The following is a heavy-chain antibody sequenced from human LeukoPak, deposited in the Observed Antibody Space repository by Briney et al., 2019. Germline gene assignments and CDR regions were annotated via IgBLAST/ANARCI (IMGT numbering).Heavy chain of an antibody. CDR3: ARDLSKYCSGGSCYGLDY. J-gene: IGHJ4*02. CDR1: AFIFSKYG. Sequence: GGSLRLSCVASAFIFSKYGMHWVREAPGKGLEWVAFIRYDGSDKYYADSVKGRFTISRDNSKDTLYLQMSSLRAEDSAVYYCARDLSKYCSGGSCYGLDYWGQGTLVTVSS. CDR2: IRYDGSDK. V-gene: IGHV3-30*02. D-gene: IGHD2-15*01.